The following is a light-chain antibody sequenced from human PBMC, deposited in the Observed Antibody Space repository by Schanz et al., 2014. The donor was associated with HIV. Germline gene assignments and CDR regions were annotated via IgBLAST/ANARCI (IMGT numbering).Light chain of an antibody. CDR1: SSDIGGYNY. CDR3: VSYTGTNNPV. CDR2: EVN. V-gene: IGLV2-8*01. J-gene: IGLJ2*01. Sequence: QSVLTQPASVSGSPGQSITIPCTGTSSDIGGYNYVSWYQQHPDKAPQLLIYEVNMRPSGVPDRFSGSKSGNTASLTVSGLQAEDEADYYCVSYTGTNNPVFGGGTKLTVL.